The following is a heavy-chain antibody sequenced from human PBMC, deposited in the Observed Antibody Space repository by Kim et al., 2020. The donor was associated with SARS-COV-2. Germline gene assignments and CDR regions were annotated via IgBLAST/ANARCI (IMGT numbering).Heavy chain of an antibody. CDR3: ARDPGYCSGGSCYGHRRGWFDP. V-gene: IGHV3-30-3*01. CDR2: ISYDGSNK. Sequence: GGSLRLSCAASGFTFSSYAMHWVRQAPGKGLEWVAVISYDGSNKYYADSVKGRFTISRDNSKNTLYLQMNSLRAEDTAVYYCARDPGYCSGGSCYGHRRGWFDPWGQGTLVTVSS. CDR1: GFTFSSYA. D-gene: IGHD2-15*01. J-gene: IGHJ5*02.